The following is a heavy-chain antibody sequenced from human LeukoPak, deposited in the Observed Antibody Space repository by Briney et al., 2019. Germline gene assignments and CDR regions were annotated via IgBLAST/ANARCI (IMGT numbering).Heavy chain of an antibody. CDR1: GFTFSSYA. CDR2: IYTDGYT. J-gene: IGHJ4*02. CDR3: ARMQLDYYDSSGYYGPFDY. D-gene: IGHD3-22*01. V-gene: IGHV3-66*01. Sequence: GGSLRLSCAASGFTFSSYAMSWVRQAPGKGLEWVSLIYTDGYTDSADSVKGRFTISRDNSKNTLYLQMNSLRAEDTAVYYCARMQLDYYDSSGYYGPFDYWGQGTLVTVSS.